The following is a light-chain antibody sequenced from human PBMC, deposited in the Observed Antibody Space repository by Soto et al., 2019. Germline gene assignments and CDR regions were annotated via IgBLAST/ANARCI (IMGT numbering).Light chain of an antibody. J-gene: IGKJ1*01. CDR3: QQYVSYTVT. Sequence: DIQMTQSPSTLSASVGDRVTMTCRASQSIGIWLAWYQQKPGKAPKLLIYKASSLESGVSSRFSGGGSGTDCTLTITSLQSDDFACYDCQQYVSYTVTFGQENKVQI. V-gene: IGKV1-5*03. CDR1: QSIGIW. CDR2: KAS.